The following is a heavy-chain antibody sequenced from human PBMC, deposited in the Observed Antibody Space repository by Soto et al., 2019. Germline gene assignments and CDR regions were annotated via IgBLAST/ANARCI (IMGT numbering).Heavy chain of an antibody. CDR3: ARGYAGSTRGFDY. Sequence: QLQLQESGSGLVKPSQTLSLTCAVSGGSISSGGYSWSWIRQPPGKGLEWIGYIYHSGSTYYNPSLKSRVTRSVDRSKNQCSLKLSSVTAADTAVYYCARGYAGSTRGFDYWGQGTLVTVSS. J-gene: IGHJ4*02. D-gene: IGHD1-26*01. V-gene: IGHV4-30-2*01. CDR1: GGSISSGGYS. CDR2: IYHSGST.